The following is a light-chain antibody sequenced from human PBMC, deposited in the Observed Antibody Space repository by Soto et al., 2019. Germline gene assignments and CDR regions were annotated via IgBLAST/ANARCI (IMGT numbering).Light chain of an antibody. V-gene: IGKV3-20*01. CDR2: GAS. J-gene: IGKJ1*01. CDR1: QSVSSSY. Sequence: EIVLTQSPGTLSLSPGERATLSCRASQSVSSSYLAWYQQKPGQAPRLLIYGASSRATGTPDRFRGSGSGKDFTRTISRLEPEDLAVDYCQQYGSSPRTFGQGPMVQIK. CDR3: QQYGSSPRT.